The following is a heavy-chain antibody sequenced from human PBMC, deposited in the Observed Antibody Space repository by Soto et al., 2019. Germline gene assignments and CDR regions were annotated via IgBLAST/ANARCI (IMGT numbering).Heavy chain of an antibody. J-gene: IGHJ4*02. D-gene: IGHD3-3*01. V-gene: IGHV3-23*01. CDR3: AKGLAYYDFWSGYSDY. CDR2: ISGSGGST. Sequence: EVQLLESGGGLVQPGGSLRLSCAASGFTFSSYAMSWVRQAPGKGLEWVSAISGSGGSTYYADSVKGRFTISRDNSKNTLYLQMNSLRAEDTAVYYCAKGLAYYDFWSGYSDYWGQGTLVTVSS. CDR1: GFTFSSYA.